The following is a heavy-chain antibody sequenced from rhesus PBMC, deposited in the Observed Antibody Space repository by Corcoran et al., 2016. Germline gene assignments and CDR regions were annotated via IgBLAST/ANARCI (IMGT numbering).Heavy chain of an antibody. CDR2: ISGSGGST. V-gene: IGHV4-173*01. Sequence: QLQLQESGPGLVKPSETLSLPCAVSGASLISHYWSWLRQPPGTGLSWIGRISGSGGSTDYNPSLKSRVTISTDTSKNQFSLKLSSVTAADTAVYYCAREGQRVQSDAFDFWGQGLRVTVSS. CDR3: AREGQRVQSDAFDF. D-gene: IGHD5-24*01. J-gene: IGHJ3*01. CDR1: GASLISHY.